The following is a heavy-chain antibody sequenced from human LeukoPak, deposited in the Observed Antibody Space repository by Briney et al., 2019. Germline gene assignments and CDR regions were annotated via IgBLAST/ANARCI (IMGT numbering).Heavy chain of an antibody. CDR3: ARDRAGAQSWVALDP. Sequence: GGSLRLSCAASGFTVSNDYMAWVRQAPGRGLEWVSLIYGDGTTYYTDSVKGRFTISRDNFKNTLYLQMSSLRPEDTALYYCARDRAGAQSWVALDPWGQGTLVTVSS. V-gene: IGHV3-66*02. CDR2: IYGDGTT. D-gene: IGHD3-10*01. CDR1: GFTVSNDY. J-gene: IGHJ5*02.